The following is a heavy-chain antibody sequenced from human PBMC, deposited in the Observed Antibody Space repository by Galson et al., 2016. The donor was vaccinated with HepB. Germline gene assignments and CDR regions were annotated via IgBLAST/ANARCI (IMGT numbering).Heavy chain of an antibody. D-gene: IGHD2-2*01. CDR2: ISGSGDTT. CDR1: GFTFSNYA. V-gene: IGHV3-23*01. Sequence: SLRLSCAASGFTFSNYAMSWVRQAPGKGLEWVSSISGSGDTTYDADAVRGRFTISRDNSRNTLSLQMDSLRAEDSAIYYYAKGNIVQVPAAPYAWGQGALVTVSS. J-gene: IGHJ5*02. CDR3: AKGNIVQVPAAPYA.